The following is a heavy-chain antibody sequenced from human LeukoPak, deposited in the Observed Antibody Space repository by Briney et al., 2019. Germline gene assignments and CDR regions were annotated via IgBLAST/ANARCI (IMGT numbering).Heavy chain of an antibody. CDR3: ARTGWAVVYAFDI. V-gene: IGHV4-34*01. J-gene: IGHJ3*02. Sequence: SETLSLTCAVYGGSFSGYYWSWIRQPPGKGLEWIGEINHSGGTNYNPSLKSRVTISVDTSKNQFSLKLSSVTAADTAVYYCARTGWAVVYAFDIWGQGTMVTVSS. CDR2: INHSGGT. CDR1: GGSFSGYY. D-gene: IGHD3-22*01.